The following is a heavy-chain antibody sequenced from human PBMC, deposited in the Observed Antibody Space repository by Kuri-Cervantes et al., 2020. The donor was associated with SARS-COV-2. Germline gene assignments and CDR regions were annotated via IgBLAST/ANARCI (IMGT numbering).Heavy chain of an antibody. D-gene: IGHD6-13*01. V-gene: IGHV3-33*08. Sequence: LSLTCVASGFTFSNYVIHWVRQAPGKGLEWVAVIWYDGENEYYAGSVKGRFTISRDNSKNTVSLHMNSLRAEDTAMYYCARDCSSPYKYYYYYYMDVWGKGTTVTVSS. CDR2: IWYDGENE. J-gene: IGHJ6*03. CDR3: ARDCSSPYKYYYYYYMDV. CDR1: GFTFSNYV.